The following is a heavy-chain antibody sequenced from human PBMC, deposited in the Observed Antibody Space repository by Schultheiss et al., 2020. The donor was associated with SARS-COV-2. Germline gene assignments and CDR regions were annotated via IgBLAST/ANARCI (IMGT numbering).Heavy chain of an antibody. J-gene: IGHJ4*02. CDR2: ISAYNGNT. V-gene: IGHV1-18*01. D-gene: IGHD4-17*01. CDR3: ARGHDGDYEFDY. Sequence: ASVKVSCKASGGTFSSYAISWVRQAPGQGLEWMGGISAYNGNTNYAQKLQGRVTMTTDKSTSTAYMELRSLRSDDTAVYYCARGHDGDYEFDYWGQGTLVTVSS. CDR1: GGTFSSYA.